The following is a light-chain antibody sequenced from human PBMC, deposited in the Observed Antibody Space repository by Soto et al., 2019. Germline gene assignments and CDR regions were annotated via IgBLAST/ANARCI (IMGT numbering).Light chain of an antibody. CDR2: AAS. CDR1: QGISNY. V-gene: IGKV1-27*01. Sequence: DIQMTQSPSSLSASVGDRVTITCRASQGISNYLAWYQQKPGKVPKLLIYAASTLQSGFPSRFSGSGSGTDFTLTISSRQPEDVATSYCQKYNSAPLAFGGGTKVEIK. CDR3: QKYNSAPLA. J-gene: IGKJ4*01.